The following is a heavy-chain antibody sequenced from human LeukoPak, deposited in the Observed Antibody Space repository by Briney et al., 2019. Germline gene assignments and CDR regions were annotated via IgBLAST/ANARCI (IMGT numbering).Heavy chain of an antibody. Sequence: SETLSLTCSVSGASIRHTNNYWGWLRQPPGEGLEWIGYIFYTGSTNYNPSLNSRVAISVDTLKNQFSLKLNSVTAADTAVYYCARGSNWFDPWGQGTLVTVSS. J-gene: IGHJ5*02. CDR2: IFYTGST. V-gene: IGHV4-61*05. CDR3: ARGSNWFDP. CDR1: GASIRHTNNY.